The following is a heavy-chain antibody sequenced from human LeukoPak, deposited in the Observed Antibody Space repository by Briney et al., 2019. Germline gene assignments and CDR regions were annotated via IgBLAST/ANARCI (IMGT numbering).Heavy chain of an antibody. D-gene: IGHD3-10*02. CDR3: AELGITMIGGV. CDR2: IKQGGDEQ. CDR1: GLRMSNYW. V-gene: IGHV3-7*01. J-gene: IGHJ6*04. Sequence: PGGSLRLSCAASGLRMSNYWMSWVRQAPGKGLEWVANIKQGGDEQFYADSVKGRFTISRDNAKNSLYVQMNSLRAEDTAVYYCAELGITMIGGVWGKGTTVTISS.